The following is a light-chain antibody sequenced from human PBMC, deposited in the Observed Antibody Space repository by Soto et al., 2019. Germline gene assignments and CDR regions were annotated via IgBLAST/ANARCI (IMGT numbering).Light chain of an antibody. J-gene: IGKJ4*01. CDR2: GAS. CDR1: QSVSSN. Sequence: IVMTQSPATLSVSSGAXATLSCRASQSVSSNLAWYQQKPGQAPRPLIYGASTRATGIPARFSGSGSGTEVTLTISSLQSEEFATYYCQQLNSYPFTLGGGTRWIS. V-gene: IGKV3-15*01. CDR3: QQLNSYPFT.